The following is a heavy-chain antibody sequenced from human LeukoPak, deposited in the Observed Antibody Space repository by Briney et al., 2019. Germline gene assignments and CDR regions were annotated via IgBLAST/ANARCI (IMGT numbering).Heavy chain of an antibody. J-gene: IGHJ6*02. CDR1: GGSISSYY. V-gene: IGHV4-59*01. D-gene: IGHD2-8*02. CDR2: IYYSGST. CDR3: ARDAVLGSDNYYYGMDV. Sequence: NPSETLSLTCTVSGGSISSYYWSWIRQPPGKGLEWIGYIYYSGSTNYNPSLKSRVTISVDTSKNQFSLKLSSVTAADTAVYYCARDAVLGSDNYYYGMDVWGQGTTVTVSS.